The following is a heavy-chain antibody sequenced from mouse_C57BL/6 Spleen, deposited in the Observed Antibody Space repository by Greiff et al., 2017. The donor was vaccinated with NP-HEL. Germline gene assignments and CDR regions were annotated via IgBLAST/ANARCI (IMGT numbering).Heavy chain of an antibody. CDR2: IHPNSGST. Sequence: QVQLQQPGAELVKPGASVKLSCKASGYTFTSYWMHWVKQRPGQGLEWIGMIHPNSGSTNYNEKFKSKATLTADKSSSSAYMQLSSLTSEDSAVYYCARRGLGGFDYWGQGTTLTVSS. V-gene: IGHV1-64*01. CDR3: ARRGLGGFDY. CDR1: GYTFTSYW. D-gene: IGHD4-1*01. J-gene: IGHJ2*01.